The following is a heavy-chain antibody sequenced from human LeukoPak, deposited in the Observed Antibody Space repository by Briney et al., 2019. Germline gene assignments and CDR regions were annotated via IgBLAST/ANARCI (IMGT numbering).Heavy chain of an antibody. J-gene: IGHJ6*03. Sequence: ASVKVSCKASGYTFTSYYMHWVRQAPGQGLEWMGIINPSGGSTSYAQKFQGRVTMTRDTSTSTVYMELSSLRSEDTAVYYCARIKLTGDYYYYYMDVWDKGTTVTVSS. V-gene: IGHV1-46*01. CDR1: GYTFTSYY. CDR2: INPSGGST. D-gene: IGHD7-27*01. CDR3: ARIKLTGDYYYYYMDV.